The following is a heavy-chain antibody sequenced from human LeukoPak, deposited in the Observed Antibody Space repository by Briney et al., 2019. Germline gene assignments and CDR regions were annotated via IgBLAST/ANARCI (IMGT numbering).Heavy chain of an antibody. D-gene: IGHD2-15*01. V-gene: IGHV3-30-3*01. CDR1: GFTFSSYA. CDR2: ISYDGSNK. Sequence: GGSLRLSCAASGFTFSSYAMHWVRQAPGKGLEWVVVISYDGSNKYYADSVKGRFTISRDNSKNTLYLQMNSLRAEDTAVYYCARGAAQGDFDYWGQGTLVTVSS. CDR3: ARGAAQGDFDY. J-gene: IGHJ4*02.